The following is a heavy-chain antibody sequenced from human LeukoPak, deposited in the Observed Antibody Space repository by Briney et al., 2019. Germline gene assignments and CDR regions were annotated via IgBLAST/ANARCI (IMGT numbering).Heavy chain of an antibody. Sequence: SVKVSCKASGGTFSSYTMTWMRQAPGQGLEWMGGIIPIFGTANYAQKFQGRVTITADESTSTAYMELSSLRSEDTAVYYCARDRVSPFDYWGQGTLVTVSS. CDR1: GGTFSSYT. CDR3: ARDRVSPFDY. CDR2: IIPIFGTA. V-gene: IGHV1-69*13. D-gene: IGHD5/OR15-5a*01. J-gene: IGHJ4*02.